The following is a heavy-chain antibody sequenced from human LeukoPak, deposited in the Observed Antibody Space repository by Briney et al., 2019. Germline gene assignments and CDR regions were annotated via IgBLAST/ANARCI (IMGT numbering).Heavy chain of an antibody. CDR1: GFTFSSYA. CDR2: IYYSGST. CDR3: ARVNGYYYVRYAFDI. J-gene: IGHJ3*02. D-gene: IGHD3-22*01. V-gene: IGHV4-59*01. Sequence: PGGSLRLSCAASGFTFSSYAMSWVRQAPGKGLEWIGYIYYSGSTNYNPSLKSRVTISVDTSKNQFSLKLSSVTAADTAVYYCARVNGYYYVRYAFDIWGQGTMVTVSS.